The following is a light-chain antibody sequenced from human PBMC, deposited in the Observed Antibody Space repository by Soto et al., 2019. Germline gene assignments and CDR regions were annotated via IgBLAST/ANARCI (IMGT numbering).Light chain of an antibody. CDR2: EAT. V-gene: IGLV2-14*01. CDR1: SSDVGGYNY. CDR3: LSFTSSFTYI. J-gene: IGLJ1*01. Sequence: QSALTQPASVSGSPGQSITISCTGTSSDVGGYNYVSWYQHHPGKAPKLMIYEATNRPSGVSIRFSGSKSGTTASLTISGLQAEDEADYYCLSFTSSFTYIFGTGTKVTVL.